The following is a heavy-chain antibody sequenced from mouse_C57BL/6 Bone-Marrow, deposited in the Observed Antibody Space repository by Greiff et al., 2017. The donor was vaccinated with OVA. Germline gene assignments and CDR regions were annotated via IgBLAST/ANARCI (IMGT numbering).Heavy chain of an antibody. Sequence: EVKVEESGGGLVKPGGSLKLSCAASGFTFSDYGMHWVRQAPEKGLEWVAYISSGSSTIYYADTVKGRFTISRDDAKNTLFLQMTSLRSEDTAMYYCAMDHYSKRFAYWGQGTLVTVSA. CDR3: AMDHYSKRFAY. CDR1: GFTFSDYG. CDR2: ISSGSSTI. D-gene: IGHD2-5*01. J-gene: IGHJ3*01. V-gene: IGHV5-17*01.